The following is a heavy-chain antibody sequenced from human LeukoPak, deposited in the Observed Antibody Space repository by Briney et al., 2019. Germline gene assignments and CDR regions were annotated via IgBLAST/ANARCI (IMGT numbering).Heavy chain of an antibody. CDR1: GFIFSSYS. D-gene: IGHD3-22*01. V-gene: IGHV3-21*01. CDR2: ISGSSRYI. CDR3: ARDLGGYDYDDSSGYSNY. Sequence: GGSLRLSCAASGFIFSSYSMNWVRQAPGKGLEWVSSISGSSRYIYYADSVKGRFTISRDNAKKSLYLQMNSLRAEDTAVYYCARDLGGYDYDDSSGYSNYWGQGTLVTVSS. J-gene: IGHJ4*02.